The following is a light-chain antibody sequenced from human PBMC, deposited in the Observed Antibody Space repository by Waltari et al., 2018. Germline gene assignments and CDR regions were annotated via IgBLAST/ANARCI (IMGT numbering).Light chain of an antibody. CDR3: CSYAGGGSYV. V-gene: IGLV2-23*02. Sequence: QSALTHPAPVSRSPGQSTTISSTGTSSSVEKCNLVPWYQHHPDKAPKLIIYEVTKRPSGVSNRFSGSKSGKTASLTISGLQAEDEADYYCCSYAGGGSYVFGPGTKVTVL. J-gene: IGLJ1*01. CDR1: SSSVEKCNL. CDR2: EVT.